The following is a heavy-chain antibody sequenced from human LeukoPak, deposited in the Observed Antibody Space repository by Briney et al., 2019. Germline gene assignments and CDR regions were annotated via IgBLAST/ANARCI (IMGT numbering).Heavy chain of an antibody. V-gene: IGHV3-74*01. D-gene: IGHD6-19*01. CDR2: INSDGSST. CDR1: GFTFSSYW. J-gene: IGHJ6*02. CDR3: ARGKAVAGTMNYYGMDV. Sequence: PGGSLRLSCAASGFTFSSYWMHWVRQAPGKGLVWVSRINSDGSSTSYADSVKGRFTISRDNAKNTLYLQMSSLRAEDTAVYYCARGKAVAGTMNYYGMDVWGQGTTVTVSS.